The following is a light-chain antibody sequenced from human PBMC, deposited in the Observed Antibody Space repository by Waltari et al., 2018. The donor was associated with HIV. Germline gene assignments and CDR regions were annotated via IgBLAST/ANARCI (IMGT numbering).Light chain of an antibody. Sequence: QSALTQPASVSGSPGQSITISCTGTSSDVGGYNLVSWYQQHPGKAPKLMIYEVSKRPSGCSSRCSGSKAGITASLTLAGLQAEDEADYYCCAYAGSTTYVIFGGGTKLTVL. CDR3: CAYAGSTTYVI. CDR1: SSDVGGYNL. V-gene: IGLV2-23*02. J-gene: IGLJ2*01. CDR2: EVS.